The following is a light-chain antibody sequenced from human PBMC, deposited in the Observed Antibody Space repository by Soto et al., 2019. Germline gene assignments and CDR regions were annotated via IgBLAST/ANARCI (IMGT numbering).Light chain of an antibody. CDR3: QQYNNWPPKQYT. V-gene: IGKV3-15*01. CDR2: GAS. CDR1: QSVSSD. J-gene: IGKJ2*01. Sequence: EIVMTQSPATLSVSPGERATLSCRASQSVSSDLAWYQHKPGQAPRLLIYGASTRATGIPARFSGSGSGTEFSRTISSLQSEDFAVYYCQQYNNWPPKQYTFGQGTKLEIK.